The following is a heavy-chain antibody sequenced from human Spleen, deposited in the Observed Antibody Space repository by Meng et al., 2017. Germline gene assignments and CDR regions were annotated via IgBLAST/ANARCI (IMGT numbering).Heavy chain of an antibody. J-gene: IGHJ4*02. D-gene: IGHD6-25*01. CDR2: INPKSGDT. V-gene: IGHV1-2*06. Sequence: VASGAEVKKPGASVKVSCKPSGYNFPDYYIHWVRRAPGQGLEWMGRINPKSGDTHYAQKFQARVTMTGDTSISTAYMELSGLRSDDTAMYYCARDEDISAAGKLFGDYWGQGTLVTVSS. CDR3: ARDEDISAAGKLFGDY. CDR1: GYNFPDYY.